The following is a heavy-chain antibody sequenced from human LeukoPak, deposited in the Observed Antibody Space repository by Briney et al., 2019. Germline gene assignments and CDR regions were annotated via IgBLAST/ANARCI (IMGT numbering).Heavy chain of an antibody. V-gene: IGHV3-23*01. J-gene: IGHJ4*02. CDR1: GFAFSSYA. D-gene: IGHD2-21*01. CDR2: ISGSGGST. CDR3: AKAPVTSCRGAYCYPFDS. Sequence: PGGSLRLSCEASGFAFSSYAMTWVRRAPGKGLEWVSDISGSGGSTYYADSVKGRFTISRDNSKNTLYLQMNSLRAEDAAVYFCAKAPVTSCRGAYCYPFDSWGQGTLVTVSS.